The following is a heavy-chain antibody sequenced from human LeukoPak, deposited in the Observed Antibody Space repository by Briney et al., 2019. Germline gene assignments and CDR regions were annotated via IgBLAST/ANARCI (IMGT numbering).Heavy chain of an antibody. CDR3: ARSGWPYYFDY. CDR2: ISGSGGRT. CDR1: RFTFSNYA. J-gene: IGHJ4*02. Sequence: PGGSLRLSCAASRFTFSNYAMTWVRQAPGKGLEWVSAISGSGGRTHYADSVKGRFTISRDDAKSTLYLQMNSLRAEDTAVYYCARSGWPYYFDYWGQGTLVTVSS. D-gene: IGHD3-22*01. V-gene: IGHV3-23*01.